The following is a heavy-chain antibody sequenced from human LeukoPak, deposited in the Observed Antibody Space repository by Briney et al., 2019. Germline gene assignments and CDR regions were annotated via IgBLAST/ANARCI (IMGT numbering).Heavy chain of an antibody. CDR2: ISSSGSTI. CDR1: GFTFSSYE. D-gene: IGHD1-26*01. J-gene: IGHJ4*02. V-gene: IGHV3-48*03. Sequence: GGSLRLSCAASGFTFSSYEMNWVRQAPGKGLEWVSYISSSGSTIYYADSVKGRFTISRDNAKNSLYLQMNSLRAEDTAVYYCARENRGSYIGTDYWGQGTLVTVSS. CDR3: ARENRGSYIGTDY.